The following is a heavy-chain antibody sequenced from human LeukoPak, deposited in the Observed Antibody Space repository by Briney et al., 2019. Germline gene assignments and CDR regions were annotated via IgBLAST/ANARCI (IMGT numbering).Heavy chain of an antibody. CDR2: FKQDVSEK. Sequence: PGGSLRLSCAASGFTFSSYWMSWVRQAPGKGLEWVANFKQDVSEKYYVDSVKGRFTISRDNAKTSLYLQMNSLRAEDTAVYYCARDLSGVTGYTYGRGIDYWGQGTLVTVSS. CDR1: GFTFSSYW. J-gene: IGHJ4*02. CDR3: ARDLSGVTGYTYGRGIDY. V-gene: IGHV3-7*01. D-gene: IGHD5-18*01.